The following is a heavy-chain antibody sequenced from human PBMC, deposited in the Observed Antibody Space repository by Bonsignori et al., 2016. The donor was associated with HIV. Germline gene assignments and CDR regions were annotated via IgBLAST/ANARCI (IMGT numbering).Heavy chain of an antibody. CDR3: VASPTGYYYYYMDV. Sequence: GGSLRLSCAASGFTFSDYYMSWIRQAPGKGLEWVSYISSSGSTIYYADSVKGRFTISRDNAKNSLYLQMNSLRAEDTAVYYCVASPTGYYYYYMDVWGKGTTVTVSS. D-gene: IGHD1-14*01. V-gene: IGHV3-11*01. CDR2: ISSSGSTI. J-gene: IGHJ6*03. CDR1: GFTFSDYY.